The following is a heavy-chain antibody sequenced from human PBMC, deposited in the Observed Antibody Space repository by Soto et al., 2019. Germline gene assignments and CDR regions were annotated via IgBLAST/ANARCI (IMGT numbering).Heavy chain of an antibody. V-gene: IGHV1-18*01. CDR3: ASTDCSGGSCYSLDY. CDR1: GYTFTSYG. CDR2: ISVYNGNT. J-gene: IGHJ4*02. D-gene: IGHD2-15*01. Sequence: ASVKVSCKASGYTFTSYGISWVRQAPGQGLEWMGWISVYNGNTNYAQKLQGRVTMTTDTSTSTAYMELRSLRSDDTAVYYCASTDCSGGSCYSLDYWGQGTLVTVSS.